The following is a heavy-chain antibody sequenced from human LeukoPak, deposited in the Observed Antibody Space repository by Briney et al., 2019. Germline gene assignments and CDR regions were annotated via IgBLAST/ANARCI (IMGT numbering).Heavy chain of an antibody. CDR1: GGSFSGYY. V-gene: IGHV4-34*01. J-gene: IGHJ4*02. CDR3: AREADYYDSSGLLY. D-gene: IGHD3-22*01. Sequence: SETLSLTCAVYGGSFSGYYWSWIRQPPGKGLEWIGEINHSGTTKYNPSLKSRVTISVDTSKNQFSLKLSSVTAADTAVYYCAREADYYDSSGLLYWGQGTLVTVSS. CDR2: INHSGTT.